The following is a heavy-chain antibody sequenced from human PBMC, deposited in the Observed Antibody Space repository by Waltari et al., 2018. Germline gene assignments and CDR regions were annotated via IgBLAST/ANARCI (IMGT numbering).Heavy chain of an antibody. V-gene: IGHV3-9*01. CDR2: VNWNGDGT. CDR1: GFKFDVYA. CDR3: VKGRRNYVSYYFDN. J-gene: IGHJ4*02. D-gene: IGHD3-10*01. Sequence: EVQLVESGGGLVQPGGSLRLSCAASGFKFDVYAMHWVRQPPGKGLEWVSGVNWNGDGTVYADSVKGRFTISRDHAKNSLYLQMNSLRLEDTAFYFCVKGRRNYVSYYFDNWGQGTLVTVSS.